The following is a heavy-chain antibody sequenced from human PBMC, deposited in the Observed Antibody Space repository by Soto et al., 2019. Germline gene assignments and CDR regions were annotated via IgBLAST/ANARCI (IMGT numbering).Heavy chain of an antibody. V-gene: IGHV3-33*01. CDR3: AGSMATSDY. J-gene: IGHJ4*02. D-gene: IGHD5-12*01. Sequence: QVQLVESGGGVVQPGRSLRLSCAASGFTFSSYGMHWVRQAPGKGLEWVAVIWYDGSNKYYADSVKGRFTISRDNSKNTRYLQMNSLRAEDTAVYYCAGSMATSDYWGQGTLVTVSS. CDR2: IWYDGSNK. CDR1: GFTFSSYG.